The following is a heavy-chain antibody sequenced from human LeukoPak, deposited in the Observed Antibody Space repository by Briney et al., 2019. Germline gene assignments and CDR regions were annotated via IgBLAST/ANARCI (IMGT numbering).Heavy chain of an antibody. CDR1: GYTFTSYG. CDR3: ARDLSSGGAVAGLDQFDY. CDR2: ISAYNGNT. Sequence: ASVTVSCKASGYTFTSYGISWVRQAPGQGLEWMGWISAYNGNTNYAQKLQGRVTMTTDTSTSTAYMELRSLRSDDTAVYYCARDLSSGGAVAGLDQFDYWGQGTLVTVSS. J-gene: IGHJ4*02. D-gene: IGHD6-19*01. V-gene: IGHV1-18*01.